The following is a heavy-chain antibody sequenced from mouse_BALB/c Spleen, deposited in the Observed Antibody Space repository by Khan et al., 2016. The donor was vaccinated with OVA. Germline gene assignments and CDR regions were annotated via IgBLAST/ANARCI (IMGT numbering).Heavy chain of an antibody. Sequence: VQLQQSGAELVKPGASVKLSCTASGFNIKDTYIHWVKQRPEQGLEWIGRIDPANGDTKCDPKFQGKATIRSDTSSNTAYLQLSSLTSEDTAVXYCGIFFSHLYGSGWFAYWGQGTLVTVSA. CDR3: GIFFSHLYGSGWFAY. V-gene: IGHV14-3*02. D-gene: IGHD1-1*01. J-gene: IGHJ3*01. CDR1: GFNIKDTY. CDR2: IDPANGDT.